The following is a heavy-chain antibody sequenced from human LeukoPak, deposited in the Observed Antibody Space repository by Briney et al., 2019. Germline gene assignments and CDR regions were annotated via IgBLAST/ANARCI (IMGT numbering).Heavy chain of an antibody. CDR3: ARALGNSGYDLFDY. CDR1: GYSFTNYW. V-gene: IGHV5-51*01. Sequence: GESLKISCKTSGYSFTNYWIGWVRQMPGKGLEWMGFIYPGDSHTRYSPSFQGQVAISADKSISTAYLQWSSLKASDTAMYYCARALGNSGYDLFDYWGQGTLVTVSS. J-gene: IGHJ4*02. D-gene: IGHD5-12*01. CDR2: IYPGDSHT.